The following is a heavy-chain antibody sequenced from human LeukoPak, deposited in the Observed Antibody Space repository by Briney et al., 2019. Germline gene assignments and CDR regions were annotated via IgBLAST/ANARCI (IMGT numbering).Heavy chain of an antibody. Sequence: SVKVSCKASGGTFSSYAISWVRQAPGQVLEWMGGIIPILGTANYAQKFQGRVTITADESTSTAYMELSSLRSEDTAVYYCARRDYYYDSPETTYYYYGMDVWGQGTTVTVSS. CDR2: IIPILGTA. V-gene: IGHV1-69*13. D-gene: IGHD3-22*01. J-gene: IGHJ6*02. CDR3: ARRDYYYDSPETTYYYYGMDV. CDR1: GGTFSSYA.